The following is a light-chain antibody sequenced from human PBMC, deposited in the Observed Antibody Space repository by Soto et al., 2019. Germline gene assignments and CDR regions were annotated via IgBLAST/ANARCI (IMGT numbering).Light chain of an antibody. CDR1: RSVSIN. V-gene: IGKV3-15*01. CDR2: GAS. J-gene: IGKJ5*01. CDR3: QQYSNWPLT. Sequence: EIVITQGRVALSVSPCVGATRFWRASRSVSINLAWYQQNPGQAPRLLIYGASTRATGVPARFSGSGSETEFTLTINSLQSEDFALYYCQQYSNWPLTFGQGTRLEIK.